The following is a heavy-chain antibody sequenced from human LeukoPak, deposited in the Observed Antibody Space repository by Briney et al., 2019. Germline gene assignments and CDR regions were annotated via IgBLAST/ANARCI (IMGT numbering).Heavy chain of an antibody. Sequence: SEPLSLTCTVSGGSISSYYWSWIRQPPGKGLEWVGYIYYSGSTNYNPSLKSRVTISVDTSKNQFSLKLSSVTAADTAVYYCASGPYITVGSSWFDPWGQGTLVTVSS. D-gene: IGHD1-1*01. CDR1: GGSISSYY. J-gene: IGHJ5*02. CDR2: IYYSGST. CDR3: ASGPYITVGSSWFDP. V-gene: IGHV4-59*01.